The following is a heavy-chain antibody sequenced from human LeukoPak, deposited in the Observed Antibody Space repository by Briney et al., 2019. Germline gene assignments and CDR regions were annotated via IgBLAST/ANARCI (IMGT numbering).Heavy chain of an antibody. CDR2: INHSGST. V-gene: IGHV4-34*01. CDR3: ARCWDKDRIAVAGKRPRRFDY. CDR1: GGSFSGYY. J-gene: IGHJ4*02. Sequence: PSETPSLTCAVYGGSFSGYYWSWIRQPPGKGLEWIGEINHSGSTNYNPSLKSRVTISVDTSKNQFSLKLSSVTAADTAVYYCARCWDKDRIAVAGKRPRRFDYWGQGTLVTVSS. D-gene: IGHD6-19*01.